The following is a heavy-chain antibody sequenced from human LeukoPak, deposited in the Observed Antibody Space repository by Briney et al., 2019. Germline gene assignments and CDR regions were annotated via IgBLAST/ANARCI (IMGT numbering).Heavy chain of an antibody. D-gene: IGHD4-17*01. J-gene: IGHJ3*02. V-gene: IGHV1-18*04. Sequence: ASVKVSCKVSGYTFTSYGISWVRQAPGQGLEWMGWISAYNGNTNYAQKLQGRVTMTTDTSTSTAYMELRSLRSDDTAVYYCARVGSADYGDYRGAFDIWGQGTMVTVSS. CDR1: GYTFTSYG. CDR2: ISAYNGNT. CDR3: ARVGSADYGDYRGAFDI.